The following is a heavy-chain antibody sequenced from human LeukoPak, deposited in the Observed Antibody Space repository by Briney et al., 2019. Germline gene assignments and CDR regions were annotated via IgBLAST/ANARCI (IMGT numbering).Heavy chain of an antibody. CDR2: INPNSGGI. J-gene: IGHJ4*02. V-gene: IGHV1-2*02. D-gene: IGHD4-11*01. CDR1: GYIFTDYY. Sequence: ASVKFSCKASGYIFTDYYMHWVRQAPGQGLEWMGWINPNSGGINYAQKFQDRVTMTGDTSISTAYMELTRLRSDDTAVYYCASGLQGDYWGQGTLVTVSS. CDR3: ASGLQGDY.